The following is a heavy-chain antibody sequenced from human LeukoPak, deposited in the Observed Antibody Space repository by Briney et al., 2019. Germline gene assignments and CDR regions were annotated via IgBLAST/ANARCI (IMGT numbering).Heavy chain of an antibody. V-gene: IGHV5-51*01. J-gene: IGHJ4*02. CDR1: GYSFSTYW. CDR2: IYPGDSDT. D-gene: IGHD2-2*01. Sequence: GESLKTSCKGSGYSFSTYWIGWVRQMPGKGLEWMGIIYPGDSDTRFSPSFQGQVTISADESVSAAYLQWGSLKASDTAMYYCARLSPLGYYSSTSCPGYFDYWGQGTLVTVSS. CDR3: ARLSPLGYYSSTSCPGYFDY.